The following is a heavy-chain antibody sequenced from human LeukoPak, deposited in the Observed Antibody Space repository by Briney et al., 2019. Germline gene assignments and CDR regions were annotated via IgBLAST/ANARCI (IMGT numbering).Heavy chain of an antibody. V-gene: IGHV3-11*01. J-gene: IGHJ4*02. Sequence: GGSLRLSCAASGFTFSDYYMSWIRQAPGKGLEWVSFINKDGRTVSYADSVKGQFTISRDNSKNSLYLQMNSLTADDTAVYFCARVRGSYSSDYWGQGTLVTVSS. D-gene: IGHD5-12*01. CDR2: INKDGRTV. CDR3: ARVRGSYSSDY. CDR1: GFTFSDYY.